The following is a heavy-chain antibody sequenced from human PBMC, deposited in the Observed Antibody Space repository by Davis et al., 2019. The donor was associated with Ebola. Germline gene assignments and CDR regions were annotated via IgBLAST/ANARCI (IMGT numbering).Heavy chain of an antibody. Sequence: ASVKVSCKASGYTFRNSAISWVRQAPGQGLEWMGWISAYNGNTNYAQILQGRVTMTTDTSTSTAYMELRSLRSDDTAVYYCARNVGLTSTDLSDYWGQGTPVAVSP. D-gene: IGHD1-1*01. CDR1: GYTFRNSA. J-gene: IGHJ4*02. CDR2: ISAYNGNT. V-gene: IGHV1-18*01. CDR3: ARNVGLTSTDLSDY.